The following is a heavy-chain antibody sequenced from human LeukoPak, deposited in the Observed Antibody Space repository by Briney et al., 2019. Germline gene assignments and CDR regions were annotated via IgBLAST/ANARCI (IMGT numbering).Heavy chain of an antibody. Sequence: VGALRLSSSVSGFTFSSYPIHGVRQAPGKGLENVSSISSNGGGTYYADSVKGRVTISRDNSKNTLYLQISTPRAQDTAVYDPVKTIGVAGDFDYWGQGTLVTVSS. CDR1: GFTFSSYP. CDR3: VKTIGVAGDFDY. J-gene: IGHJ4*02. V-gene: IGHV3-64D*09. CDR2: ISSNGGGT. D-gene: IGHD6-19*01.